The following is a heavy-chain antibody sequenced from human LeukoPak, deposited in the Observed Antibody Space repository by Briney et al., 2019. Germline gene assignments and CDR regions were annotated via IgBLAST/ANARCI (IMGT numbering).Heavy chain of an antibody. CDR2: ISGSGGST. CDR1: GFTFSSYG. Sequence: GGSLRLSCAASGFTFSSYGMSWVRQAPGKGLEWVSAISGSGGSTYYADSVKGRFTISRDNSKNTLYLQMNSLKTEDTAVYYCTTDRMIYATNWAVSWFDPWGQGTLVTVSS. D-gene: IGHD2-8*01. V-gene: IGHV3-23*01. J-gene: IGHJ5*02. CDR3: TTDRMIYATNWAVSWFDP.